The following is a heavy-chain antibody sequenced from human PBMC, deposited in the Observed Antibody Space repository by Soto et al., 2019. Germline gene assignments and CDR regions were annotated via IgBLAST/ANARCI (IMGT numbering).Heavy chain of an antibody. CDR3: ARDPGRSYGPD. J-gene: IGHJ4*02. D-gene: IGHD1-26*01. CDR2: IYSGGST. Sequence: GGSLRLSCAASGFTVSSNYMIWVRQAPGKGLEWVSVIYSGGSTYYADSVKGRFTISRDNSKNTLYLQMNSLRAEDTAVYYCARDPGRSYGPDWGQGTLVTVSS. CDR1: GFTVSSNY. V-gene: IGHV3-66*01.